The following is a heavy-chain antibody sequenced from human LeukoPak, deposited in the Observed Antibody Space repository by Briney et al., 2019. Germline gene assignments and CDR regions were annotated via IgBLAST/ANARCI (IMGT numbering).Heavy chain of an antibody. CDR3: ARQRADNWFDP. CDR1: GGSICSYY. CDR2: IYYSGST. J-gene: IGHJ5*02. Sequence: SETLSLTCTVSGGSICSYYWSWIRQPPGKGLEWIGYIYYSGSTNYNPSLKSRVTISVNTSKNQFSLKLSSVTAADTAVYYCARQRADNWFDPWGQGTLVTVSS. V-gene: IGHV4-59*08.